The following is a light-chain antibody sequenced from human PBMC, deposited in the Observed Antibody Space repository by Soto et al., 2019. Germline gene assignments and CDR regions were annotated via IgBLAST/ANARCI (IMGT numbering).Light chain of an antibody. J-gene: IGKJ2*01. V-gene: IGKV1-5*03. CDR2: RAS. CDR1: QSIDRW. CDR3: QQYKTYTYT. Sequence: DIQMTQSPSTLSASVGDRVTITCRASQSIDRWLAWYQQKPGKAPKLLIYRASSLESGGPSRVSGSGSGTEFTLPISSLQPDDFATYYCQQYKTYTYTFAQGTKLEIK.